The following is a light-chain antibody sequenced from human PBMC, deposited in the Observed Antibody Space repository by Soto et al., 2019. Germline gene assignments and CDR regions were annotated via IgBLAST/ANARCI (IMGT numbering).Light chain of an antibody. Sequence: EIVLTQSPGTLSLSPGERATLSCRASQSISSNYVAWYQQKPGQAPRLLIYDASSRATGIPNRFSGSGSGADFTLTISRLEPEDFALYYCQQYHHWPPITFGQGTRLEIK. V-gene: IGKV3-20*01. CDR1: QSISSNY. CDR2: DAS. J-gene: IGKJ5*01. CDR3: QQYHHWPPIT.